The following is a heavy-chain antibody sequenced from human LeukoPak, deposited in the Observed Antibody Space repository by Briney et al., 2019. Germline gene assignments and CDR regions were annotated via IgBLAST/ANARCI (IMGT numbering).Heavy chain of an antibody. CDR1: GFTFSSYA. Sequence: GGSLRLSCAASGFTFSSYAMSWVRQAPGKRLEWVSAISGSGDYTYYADSVKGRFTISRDNSKNTLYVQMNSLRAEDTAVYYCAKDSYTSVTTPFDYWGQGTLVTVSS. V-gene: IGHV3-23*01. CDR3: AKDSYTSVTTPFDY. J-gene: IGHJ4*02. D-gene: IGHD4-17*01. CDR2: ISGSGDYT.